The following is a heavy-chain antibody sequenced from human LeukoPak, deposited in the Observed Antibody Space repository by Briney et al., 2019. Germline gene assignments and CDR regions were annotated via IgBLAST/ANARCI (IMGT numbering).Heavy chain of an antibody. CDR3: ARGPSGYHNT. D-gene: IGHD5-12*01. Sequence: SETLSLACAVYGGSFSGYYWSWIRQPPGKGLEWIGEINHSGSTNYNPSLKSRVTISVDTSKNQFSLKLSSVTAADTAVYYCARGPSGYHNTGGQGTLVTVSS. J-gene: IGHJ4*02. CDR1: GGSFSGYY. V-gene: IGHV4-34*01. CDR2: INHSGST.